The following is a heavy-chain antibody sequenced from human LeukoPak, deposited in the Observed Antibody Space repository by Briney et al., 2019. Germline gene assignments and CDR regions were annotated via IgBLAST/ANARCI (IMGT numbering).Heavy chain of an antibody. Sequence: PGGSLRLSCAASGFTFSSYSMNWVPQAPGKGLEWVSSISSSSSYIYYADSVKGRFTISRDNAKNSLYLQMNSLRAEDTAVYYCASGYYDSSGQTAGYWGQGTLVTVSS. CDR2: ISSSSSYI. CDR1: GFTFSSYS. CDR3: ASGYYDSSGQTAGY. D-gene: IGHD3-22*01. V-gene: IGHV3-21*01. J-gene: IGHJ4*02.